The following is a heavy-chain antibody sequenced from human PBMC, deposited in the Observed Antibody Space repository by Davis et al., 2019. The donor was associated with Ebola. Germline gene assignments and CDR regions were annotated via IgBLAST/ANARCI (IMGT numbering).Heavy chain of an antibody. CDR2: ISSSSSYI. CDR3: ARDSSGRGFDI. D-gene: IGHD5-12*01. V-gene: IGHV3-21*01. CDR1: GFTFTSYT. Sequence: GESLKISCVASGFTFTSYTMNWVRQAPGKGLEWVSSISSSSSYIYYADSVKGRFTISRDNVKNSLYLQMNSLRAEDTAVYYCARDSSGRGFDIWGQGTMVTVSS. J-gene: IGHJ3*02.